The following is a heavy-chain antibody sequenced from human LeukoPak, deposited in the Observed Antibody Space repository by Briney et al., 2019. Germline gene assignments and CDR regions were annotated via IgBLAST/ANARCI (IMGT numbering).Heavy chain of an antibody. V-gene: IGHV4-4*07. D-gene: IGHD6-6*01. Sequence: SETLSLTCTVAGGSISSYYWSWIRQPAGKGLERIRRIYTSGSTNYNPSLKSRVTMSVDTSKNQFSLKLSSVTAADTAVYYCARGLRVAARPYYYYYMDVWGKGTTVTVSS. CDR1: GGSISSYY. CDR3: ARGLRVAARPYYYYYMDV. CDR2: IYTSGST. J-gene: IGHJ6*03.